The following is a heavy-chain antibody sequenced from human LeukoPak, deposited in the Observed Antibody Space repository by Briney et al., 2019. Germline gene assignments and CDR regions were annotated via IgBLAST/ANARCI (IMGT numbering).Heavy chain of an antibody. D-gene: IGHD6-19*01. CDR1: GFTFSSYG. Sequence: GGSLRLSCAASGFTFSSYGMHWVRQAPGKGLEWVAVISYDGSNKYYADSVKGRFTISRDNSKNTLYLQTNSLRAEDTAVYYCANIAVAGNPFDYWGQGTLVTVSS. CDR3: ANIAVAGNPFDY. V-gene: IGHV3-30*18. CDR2: ISYDGSNK. J-gene: IGHJ4*02.